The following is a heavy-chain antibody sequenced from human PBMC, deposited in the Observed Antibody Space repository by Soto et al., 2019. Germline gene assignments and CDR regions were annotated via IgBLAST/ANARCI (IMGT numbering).Heavy chain of an antibody. D-gene: IGHD3-3*01. V-gene: IGHV1-3*05. Sequence: QVQLVQSGAEEKKPGASVKVSCKASGYTFTSYAMHWVRQAPGQRLEWMGWINAGNGNTKYSQKFQGRVTITRDTSASTAYRELSSLRSEDTAVYYCARLRITIFGVARYGMDVWGQGTTVTVSS. J-gene: IGHJ6*02. CDR1: GYTFTSYA. CDR2: INAGNGNT. CDR3: ARLRITIFGVARYGMDV.